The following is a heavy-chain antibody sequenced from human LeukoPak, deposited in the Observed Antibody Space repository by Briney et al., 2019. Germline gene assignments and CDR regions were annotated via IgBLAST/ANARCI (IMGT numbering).Heavy chain of an antibody. J-gene: IGHJ6*02. CDR3: ARSVDGSGLDGMDV. CDR2: IYYSGST. D-gene: IGHD3-10*01. V-gene: IGHV4-39*07. Sequence: SETLSLTCTVSGGSISSSSYYWGWIRQPPGKGLEWIGSIYYSGSTYYNPSLKSRVTISVDTSKNQFSLKLSSVTAADTAVYYCARSVDGSGLDGMDVWGQGTTVTVSS. CDR1: GGSISSSSYY.